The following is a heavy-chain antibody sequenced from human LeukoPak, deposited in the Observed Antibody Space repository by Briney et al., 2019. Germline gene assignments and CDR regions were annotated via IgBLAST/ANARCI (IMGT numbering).Heavy chain of an antibody. CDR1: GFTFSNHW. D-gene: IGHD3-22*01. CDR2: LDQDGSEI. J-gene: IGHJ4*02. CDR3: ARPYYYDSSPDFDS. Sequence: GGSLRLSCAASGFTFSNHWMSWVRQAPGKGLGWVANLDQDGSEIYYVDSVKGRFTISKANAKNSLYLQMNSLRAEATAVYYCARPYYYDSSPDFDSWGQGTLVTVSS. V-gene: IGHV3-7*01.